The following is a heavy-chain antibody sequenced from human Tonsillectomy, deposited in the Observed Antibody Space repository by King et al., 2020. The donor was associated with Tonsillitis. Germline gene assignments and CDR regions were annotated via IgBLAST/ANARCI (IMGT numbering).Heavy chain of an antibody. J-gene: IGHJ6*02. CDR3: ALQYCSGGCCYSPYYYYAMDV. CDR2: IWYDGTNK. D-gene: IGHD2-15*01. CDR1: GFTFSSYG. V-gene: IGHV3-33*01. Sequence: VQLVESGGGVVQPGRSLRLSCAASGFTFSSYGMHWVRQAPGKGLEWVAVIWYDGTNKYYADSVKGRFTISRDNSKNTLYLQMNSLRAEDTAVYYCALQYCSGGCCYSPYYYYAMDVWGQGTTVTVSS.